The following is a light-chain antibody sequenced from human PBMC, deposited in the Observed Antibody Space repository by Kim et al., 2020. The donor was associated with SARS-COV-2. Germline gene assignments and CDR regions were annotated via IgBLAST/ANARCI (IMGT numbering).Light chain of an antibody. CDR2: GAS. CDR3: QQYNIWPPDT. Sequence: EIVMTQSPATLSVSPGERATLSCRASQSVSSNLAWYQQKPGQAPRLLIYGASTRATGIPARFSGSGSGTEFTLTNSSLQSEDFAVYYCQQYNIWPPDTFCQGTRLEIK. CDR1: QSVSSN. J-gene: IGKJ5*01. V-gene: IGKV3-15*01.